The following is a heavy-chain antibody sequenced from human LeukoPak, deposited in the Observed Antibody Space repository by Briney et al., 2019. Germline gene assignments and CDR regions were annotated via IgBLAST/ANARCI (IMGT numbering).Heavy chain of an antibody. V-gene: IGHV4-59*01. D-gene: IGHD3-22*01. CDR1: GGSISSYY. CDR2: IYYSGST. Sequence: PSETLSLTCTVSGGSISSYYWSWIRQPPGKGLEWIGYIYYSGSTNYNPSLKSRVTISVDTSKNQFSLKLSSVTAADTAVYYCARAPPYYDSSGYYSGLFDLWGRGTLVTVSS. CDR3: ARAPPYYDSSGYYSGLFDL. J-gene: IGHJ2*01.